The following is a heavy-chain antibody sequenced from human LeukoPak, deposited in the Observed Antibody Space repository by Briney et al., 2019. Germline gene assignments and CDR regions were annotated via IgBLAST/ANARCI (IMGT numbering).Heavy chain of an antibody. Sequence: SETLSLTCTVSGDSISTYYWSWIRQPPGKGLEWIGYIYYRVTSDYNPSLKSRVTMSVDMSTRQISLKLSSVTAADTAVYYCARQTGSGLFILPGGQGTLVTVPS. CDR2: IYYRVTS. CDR3: ARQTGSGLFILP. J-gene: IGHJ4*02. D-gene: IGHD3/OR15-3a*01. V-gene: IGHV4-59*08. CDR1: GDSISTYY.